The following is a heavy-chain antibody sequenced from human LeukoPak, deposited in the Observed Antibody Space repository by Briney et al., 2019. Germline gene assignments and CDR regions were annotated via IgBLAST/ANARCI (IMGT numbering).Heavy chain of an antibody. CDR2: IYYSGST. CDR3: ASAPHAFDI. J-gene: IGHJ3*02. Sequence: PSETLSLTCTVSGGSIGSSSYYWGWIRQPPGKGLEWIGGIYYSGSTYYNPSLKSRVTISVDTSKNQFSLKLSSVTAADTAVYYCASAPHAFDIWGQGTMVTVSS. CDR1: GGSIGSSSYY. V-gene: IGHV4-39*01.